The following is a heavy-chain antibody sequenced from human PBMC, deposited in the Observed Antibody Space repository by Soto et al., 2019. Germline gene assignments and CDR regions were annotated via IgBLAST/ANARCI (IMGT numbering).Heavy chain of an antibody. CDR3: ARGDYYDSSGYYPFDP. V-gene: IGHV1-2*02. D-gene: IGHD3-22*01. CDR1: GSTFTGYY. Sequence: ASVTVSCTASGSTFTGYYMQWVRQAPGQGLEWMGWINPNSGGTNYAQKFQGRVTMTRDTSISTAYMELSRLRSDDTAVYYCARGDYYDSSGYYPFDPWGQGTLVTVSS. CDR2: INPNSGGT. J-gene: IGHJ5*02.